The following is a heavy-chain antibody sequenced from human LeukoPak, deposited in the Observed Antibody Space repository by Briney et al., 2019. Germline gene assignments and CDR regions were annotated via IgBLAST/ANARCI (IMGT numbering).Heavy chain of an antibody. CDR2: INPNSGGT. J-gene: IGHJ4*02. CDR3: ARQQGIQYLNFDY. CDR1: GYTFTGYY. V-gene: IGHV1-2*02. D-gene: IGHD1/OR15-1a*01. Sequence: ASVKVSCKASGYTFTGYYMHWVRQAPGQGLEWMGWINPNSGGTNYAQKFQGRVAMTRDTSTSTVYMDLTGLGSEDTAVYYCARQQGIQYLNFDYWGQGALVAVSS.